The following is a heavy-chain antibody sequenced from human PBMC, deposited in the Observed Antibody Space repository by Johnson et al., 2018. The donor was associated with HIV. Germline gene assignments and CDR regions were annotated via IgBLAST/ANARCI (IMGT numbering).Heavy chain of an antibody. CDR3: ARDFKDSSSWYGAFDI. Sequence: VQLVESGGGVVQPGRSLRLSCAASGFTFSSHAMHWVRQAPGKGLEWVSAISGSEKYYVDSVKGRFTISRDNSKNTLYLQMNSLRAEDTAVYYCARDFKDSSSWYGAFDIWGQGTMVTVSS. CDR1: GFTFSSHA. CDR2: ISGSEK. V-gene: IGHV3-30*04. J-gene: IGHJ3*02. D-gene: IGHD6-13*01.